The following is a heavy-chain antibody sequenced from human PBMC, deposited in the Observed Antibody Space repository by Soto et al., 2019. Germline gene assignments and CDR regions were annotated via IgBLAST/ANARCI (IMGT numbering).Heavy chain of an antibody. CDR2: IYHSGST. J-gene: IGHJ4*02. V-gene: IGHV4-4*02. CDR1: GGSISSSNW. CDR3: ARAAMGGSSWPFDY. D-gene: IGHD6-13*01. Sequence: QVQLQESGPGLVKPSGTLSLTCAVSGGSISSSNWWSWVRQPPGKGLEWIGEIYHSGSTNYNPSLRSRVSMSVDKSKNQFSLKLSAVPASDTAVYSCARAAMGGSSWPFDYWGQGTLVTVSS.